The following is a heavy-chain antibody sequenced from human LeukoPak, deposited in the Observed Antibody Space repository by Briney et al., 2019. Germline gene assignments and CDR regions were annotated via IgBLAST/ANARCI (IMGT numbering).Heavy chain of an antibody. J-gene: IGHJ4*02. V-gene: IGHV3-48*03. D-gene: IGHD3-10*01. CDR1: GFTFSSYE. CDR2: ISSSGSTI. Sequence: GGSLRLSCAASGFTFSSYEMNWVRQAPGKGLEWVSYISSSGSTIYYADSVKGRFTISRDNAKNSLYLQMNSLRAEDTAVYYCARGGLLWFGELRRIFDYWGQGTLVTVSS. CDR3: ARGGLLWFGELRRIFDY.